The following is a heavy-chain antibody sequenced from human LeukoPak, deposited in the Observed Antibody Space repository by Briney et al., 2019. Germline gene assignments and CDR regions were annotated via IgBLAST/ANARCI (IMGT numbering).Heavy chain of an antibody. CDR2: ISGSNGNT. CDR3: ARDRDRMVQGVTALFDY. CDR1: GYTFTTYG. D-gene: IGHD3-10*01. Sequence: ASVKVSCKPSGYTFTTYGISWVRQAPGQGLEWMGWISGSNGNTKYAQKVQGRVTMTTDTYTTTAYMEVRSLRSDDTAVYYCARDRDRMVQGVTALFDYWGQGTLVTVSS. V-gene: IGHV1-18*04. J-gene: IGHJ4*02.